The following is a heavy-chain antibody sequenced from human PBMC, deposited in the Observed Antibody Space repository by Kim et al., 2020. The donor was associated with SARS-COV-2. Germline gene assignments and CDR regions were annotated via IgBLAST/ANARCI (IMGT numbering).Heavy chain of an antibody. V-gene: IGHV5-51*01. Sequence: GESLKISCKGSGYSFTSYWIGWVRQMPGKGLEWMGIIYPGDSDTRYSPSFQGQVTISADKSISTAYLQWSSLKASDTAMYYCARSKGTIAARTYYYGMDVWGQGTTVTVSS. CDR2: IYPGDSDT. CDR3: ARSKGTIAARTYYYGMDV. D-gene: IGHD6-6*01. J-gene: IGHJ6*02. CDR1: GYSFTSYW.